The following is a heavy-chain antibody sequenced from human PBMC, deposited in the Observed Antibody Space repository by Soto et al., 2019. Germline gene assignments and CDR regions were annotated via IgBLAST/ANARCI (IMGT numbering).Heavy chain of an antibody. J-gene: IGHJ6*02. CDR3: ASSSGDDIVVVPAAIPLGYYYGMDV. D-gene: IGHD2-2*02. Sequence: ASVKVSCKASGGTFSSYAISWVRQAPGQGLEWMGGIIPIFGTANYAQKFQGRVTITADESTSTAYMELSSLRSEDTAVYYCASSSGDDIVVVPAAIPLGYYYGMDVWGQGTTVTVSS. CDR2: IIPIFGTA. V-gene: IGHV1-69*13. CDR1: GGTFSSYA.